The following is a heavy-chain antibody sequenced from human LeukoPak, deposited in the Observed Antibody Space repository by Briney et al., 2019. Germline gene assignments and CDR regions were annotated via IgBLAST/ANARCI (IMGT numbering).Heavy chain of an antibody. D-gene: IGHD5-18*01. J-gene: IGHJ4*02. V-gene: IGHV4-61*02. Sequence: SQTLSLTCTVSSESIYSGIYYWSWIRQPAGKRLEWIGRIYTSGSTYYNPSLKSRVTISLDTPKNQFSLTLISVTAADTAVYYCARDVDTFFDYWGRGTLVTVSS. CDR2: IYTSGST. CDR3: ARDVDTFFDY. CDR1: SESIYSGIYY.